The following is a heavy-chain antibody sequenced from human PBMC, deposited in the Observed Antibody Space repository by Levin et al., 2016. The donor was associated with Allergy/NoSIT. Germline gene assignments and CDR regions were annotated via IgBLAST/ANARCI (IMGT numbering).Heavy chain of an antibody. CDR1: GGSFSGYY. J-gene: IGHJ6*02. CDR2: INHSGST. CDR3: ARVKYSSSWLKNYYYYGMDV. Sequence: SETLSLTCAVYGGSFSGYYWSWIRQPPGKGLEWIGEINHSGSTNYNPSLKSRVTISVDTSKNQFSLKLSSVTAADTAVYYCARVKYSSSWLKNYYYYGMDVWGQGTTVTVSS. D-gene: IGHD6-13*01. V-gene: IGHV4-34*01.